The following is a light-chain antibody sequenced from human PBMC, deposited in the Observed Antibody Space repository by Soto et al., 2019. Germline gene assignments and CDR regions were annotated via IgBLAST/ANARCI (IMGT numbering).Light chain of an antibody. V-gene: IGKV4-1*01. CDR3: QQYYSTPLT. Sequence: DIVMTQSPDSLAVSLGERATINCKSSQSVFYNSNNKHYLAWYQQKPGQPPRLLIYWASTRESGVPDQFSGSGSGTDFTLTISSLQAEDVAVYFCQQYYSTPLTFGGGTKVEIK. CDR2: WAS. J-gene: IGKJ4*01. CDR1: QSVFYNSNNKHY.